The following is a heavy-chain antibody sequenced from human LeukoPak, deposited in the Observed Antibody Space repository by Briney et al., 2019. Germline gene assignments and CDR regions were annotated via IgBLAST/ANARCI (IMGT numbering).Heavy chain of an antibody. D-gene: IGHD1-26*01. CDR2: IIPIFGTA. CDR1: GYTFTSYG. V-gene: IGHV1-69*13. Sequence: SVKVSCKASGYTFTSYGISWVRQAPGQGLEWMGGIIPIFGTANYAQKFQGRVTITADESTSTAYMELSSLRSEDTAVYYCARGVSGSSLYDAFDIWGQGTMVTVSS. CDR3: ARGVSGSSLYDAFDI. J-gene: IGHJ3*02.